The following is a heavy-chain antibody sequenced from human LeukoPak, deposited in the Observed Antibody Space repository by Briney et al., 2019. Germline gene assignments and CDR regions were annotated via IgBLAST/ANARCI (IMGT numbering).Heavy chain of an antibody. D-gene: IGHD5-18*01. V-gene: IGHV4-39*01. Sequence: SETLSLTCTVSGGSISSSSYYWGWIRQPPGKGLEWIGSIYYSGSTYYNPSPKSRVTISVDTSKNQFSLKLSSVTAADTAVYYCARGPSIVRGSYGYGGRQVDAFDIWGQGTMVTVSS. CDR3: ARGPSIVRGSYGYGGRQVDAFDI. J-gene: IGHJ3*02. CDR1: GGSISSSSYY. CDR2: IYYSGST.